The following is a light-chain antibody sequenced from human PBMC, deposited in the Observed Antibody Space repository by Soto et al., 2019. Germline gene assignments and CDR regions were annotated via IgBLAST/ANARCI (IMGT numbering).Light chain of an antibody. CDR2: AAS. CDR3: QQYGSSSYT. J-gene: IGKJ2*01. Sequence: EIVLTQSPGTLSLSPGERATLSCRASQSISSSYLAWYQQKPGQAPRLLIYAASSRATGIPDRFSGSGSGKDFHLTISRLEPEDFAVYYCQQYGSSSYTFGQGTQVEIK. V-gene: IGKV3-20*01. CDR1: QSISSSY.